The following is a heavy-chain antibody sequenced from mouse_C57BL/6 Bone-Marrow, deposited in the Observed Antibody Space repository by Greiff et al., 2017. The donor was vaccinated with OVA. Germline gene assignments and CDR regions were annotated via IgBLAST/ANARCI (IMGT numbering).Heavy chain of an antibody. Sequence: VKVVESGPELVKPGASVKISCKASGYAFSSSWMNWVKQRPGKGLEWIGRIYPGDGDTNYNGKFKGKATLTADKSSSTAYMQLSSLTSEDSAVYFCAREEGDWYFDVWGTGTTVTVSS. CDR1: GYAFSSSW. J-gene: IGHJ1*03. CDR2: IYPGDGDT. CDR3: AREEGDWYFDV. V-gene: IGHV1-82*01.